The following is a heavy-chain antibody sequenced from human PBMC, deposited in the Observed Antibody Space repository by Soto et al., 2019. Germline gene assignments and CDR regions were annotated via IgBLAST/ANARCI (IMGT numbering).Heavy chain of an antibody. Sequence: EVQLVQSGAEVKKPGESLKISCKGSGYSFTSYWIGWVRQMPGKGLEWMGIIYPGDSDTRYSPSFQGQVTISADKSISTAYLQWSSLKASDTAMYYCASLYYYDSSGYYWDYWGQGTLVTVSS. J-gene: IGHJ4*02. CDR2: IYPGDSDT. CDR3: ASLYYYDSSGYYWDY. D-gene: IGHD3-22*01. V-gene: IGHV5-51*03. CDR1: GYSFTSYW.